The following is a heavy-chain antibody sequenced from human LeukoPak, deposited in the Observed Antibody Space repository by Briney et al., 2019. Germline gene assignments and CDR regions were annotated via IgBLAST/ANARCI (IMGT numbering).Heavy chain of an antibody. CDR1: GFTVSSNY. D-gene: IGHD3-10*01. J-gene: IGHJ4*02. Sequence: GGSLRLSCAASGFTVSSNYMSWVRQAPGKGLEWVSVIYSGGSTYYADSVKGRFTISRDNSKNTLYLQTNSLRAEDTAVYYCASLLTMVRGERDYWGQGTLVTVSS. V-gene: IGHV3-66*01. CDR3: ASLLTMVRGERDY. CDR2: IYSGGST.